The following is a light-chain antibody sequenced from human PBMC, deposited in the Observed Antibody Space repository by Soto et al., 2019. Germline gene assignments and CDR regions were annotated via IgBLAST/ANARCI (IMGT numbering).Light chain of an antibody. V-gene: IGLV2-8*01. CDR1: SSDVGGYNY. CDR2: EVS. CDR3: TSYAGSNNVV. Sequence: QSALTQPPSASGSPGQSVTISCTGTSSDVGGYNYVSWYQQHPGKAPKLMLYEVSKWPSGVPDRFSGSKSGNTASLTVSGLQAEDEADYYCTSYAGSNNVVFGGGTKVTVL. J-gene: IGLJ2*01.